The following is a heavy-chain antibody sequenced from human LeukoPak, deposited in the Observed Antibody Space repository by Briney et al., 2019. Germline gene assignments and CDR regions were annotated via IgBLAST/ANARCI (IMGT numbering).Heavy chain of an antibody. J-gene: IGHJ6*02. CDR2: IIPIFGTA. CDR3: ARYRYCSSTSCYPYYYYYGMDV. D-gene: IGHD2-2*01. Sequence: ASVKVSCKASGGTFSSYAISWVRQAPGQGPEWMGGIIPIFGTANYAQKFQGRVTITADESTSTAYMELSSLRSEDTAVYYCARYRYCSSTSCYPYYYYYGMDVWGQGTTVTVSS. V-gene: IGHV1-69*13. CDR1: GGTFSSYA.